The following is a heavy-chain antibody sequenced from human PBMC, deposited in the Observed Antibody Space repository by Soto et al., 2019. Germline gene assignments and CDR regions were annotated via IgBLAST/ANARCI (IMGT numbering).Heavy chain of an antibody. CDR3: ARTFYGGNENWFDP. CDR2: INHSGST. CDR1: GGSFSGYY. J-gene: IGHJ5*02. V-gene: IGHV4-34*01. Sequence: SETLSLTCAVYGGSFSGYYWSWIRQPPGKGLEWIGEINHSGSTNYNPSLKSRVTISVDTSKNQFSLKLSSVTASVTSVYYCARTFYGGNENWFDPWGQGTLVTVSS. D-gene: IGHD2-15*01.